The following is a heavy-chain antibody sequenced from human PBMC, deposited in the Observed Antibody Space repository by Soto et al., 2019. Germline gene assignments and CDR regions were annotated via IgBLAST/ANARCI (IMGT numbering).Heavy chain of an antibody. J-gene: IGHJ6*02. D-gene: IGHD3-16*01. CDR2: ISGSGGNT. V-gene: IGHV3-23*01. Sequence: PGGSLRLSCAASGFTFSNYGMSWVRQAPGKGLEWVSSISGSGGNTNYADSVKGRFTVSRDNSKRTLSLQMNSLTEEDTAIYYCAKGLRRLLRTQYYYGLDVWGRGTTVTVSS. CDR1: GFTFSNYG. CDR3: AKGLRRLLRTQYYYGLDV.